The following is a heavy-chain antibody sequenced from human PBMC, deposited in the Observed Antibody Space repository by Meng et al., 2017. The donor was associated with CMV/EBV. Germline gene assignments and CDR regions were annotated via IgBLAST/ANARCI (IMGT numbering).Heavy chain of an antibody. Sequence: QVRLRESGPGLLKPSEPLSPPCTVSGGSISSYYWSWIQQPAGKGLEWIGRIYTSGSTNYNPSLKSRVTMSVDTSKNQFSLKLSSVTAADTAVYYCARDSSGWYPHFDYWGQGTLVTVSS. D-gene: IGHD6-19*01. CDR1: GGSISSYY. CDR3: ARDSSGWYPHFDY. J-gene: IGHJ4*02. V-gene: IGHV4-4*07. CDR2: IYTSGST.